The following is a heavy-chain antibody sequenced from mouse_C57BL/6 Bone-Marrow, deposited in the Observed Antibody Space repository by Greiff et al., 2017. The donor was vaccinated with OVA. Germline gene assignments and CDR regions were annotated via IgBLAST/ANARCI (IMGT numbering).Heavy chain of an antibody. D-gene: IGHD3-2*02. Sequence: VQLQQSGAELVRPGASVKLSCKASGYTFTDYYINWVKQRPGQGLEWIARIYPGSGNTYYNEKFKGKATLTAEKSSSTAYMQLSSLTSEDSAVYFCARELRAREGWFAYWGQGTLVTVSA. CDR3: ARELRAREGWFAY. CDR2: IYPGSGNT. J-gene: IGHJ3*01. V-gene: IGHV1-76*01. CDR1: GYTFTDYY.